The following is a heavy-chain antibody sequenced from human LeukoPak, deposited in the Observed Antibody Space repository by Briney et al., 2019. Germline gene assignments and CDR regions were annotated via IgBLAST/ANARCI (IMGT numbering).Heavy chain of an antibody. Sequence: SETLSLTCTVSGGSISSYYWSWIRQPPGKGLEWIGYIYYSGSTNYNPSLKSRVTMSVDTSKNQFSLKLSSVTAADTAVYYCARGRYYYGSGSPMGYNWFDPWGQGTLVTVSS. J-gene: IGHJ5*02. CDR1: GGSISSYY. CDR3: ARGRYYYGSGSPMGYNWFDP. CDR2: IYYSGST. D-gene: IGHD3-10*01. V-gene: IGHV4-59*12.